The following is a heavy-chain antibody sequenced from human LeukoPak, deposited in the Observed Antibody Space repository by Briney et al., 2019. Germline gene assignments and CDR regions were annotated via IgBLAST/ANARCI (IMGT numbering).Heavy chain of an antibody. CDR3: ARGVLRYFDWLPYYWYFDL. CDR1: GGSLSSYY. Sequence: SETLSLTCTVSGGSLSSYYWSWIRQPPGKGLEWIGYIYYSGSTNYNPSLKSRVTISVDTSKNQFSLKLSSVTAADTAVYYCARGVLRYFDWLPYYWYFDLWGRGTLVTVSS. CDR2: IYYSGST. J-gene: IGHJ2*01. V-gene: IGHV4-59*01. D-gene: IGHD3-9*01.